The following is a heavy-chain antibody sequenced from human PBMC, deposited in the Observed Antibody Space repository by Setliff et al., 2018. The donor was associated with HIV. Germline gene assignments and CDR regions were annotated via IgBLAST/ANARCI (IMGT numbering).Heavy chain of an antibody. J-gene: IGHJ3*01. V-gene: IGHV4-38-2*02. CDR2: IYHRGGT. CDR3: AGDTGVNVAPDGRGYHTFDF. CDR1: GSSISSNSY. D-gene: IGHD2-8*02. Sequence: PSETLSLTCSVSGSSISSNSYWWAWIRQPPGKGLEYIGTIYHRGGTFNNPSLKSRVVMSVDTSKNQFSLKLTSVTAADTATYYCAGDTGVNVAPDGRGYHTFDFWGRGTMVTVSS.